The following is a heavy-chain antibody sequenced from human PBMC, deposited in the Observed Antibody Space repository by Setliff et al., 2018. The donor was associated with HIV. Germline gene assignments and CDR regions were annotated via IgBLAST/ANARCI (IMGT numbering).Heavy chain of an antibody. J-gene: IGHJ4*02. CDR2: INPSGAST. CDR3: ARDPLTPGYSSGWYYFDC. CDR1: GYTFTSYY. Sequence: GASVKVSCKASGYTFTSYYMHWVRQAPGQGLEWMGIINPSGASTSYAQKFQGRVTMTSDTSTSTVYMELSSLRSEDTAVYYCARDPLTPGYSSGWYYFDCWGQGTLVTVSS. D-gene: IGHD6-19*01. V-gene: IGHV1-46*01.